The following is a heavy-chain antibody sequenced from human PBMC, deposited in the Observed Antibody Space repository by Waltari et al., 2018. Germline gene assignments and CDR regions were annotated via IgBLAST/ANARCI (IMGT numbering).Heavy chain of an antibody. D-gene: IGHD3-16*01. Sequence: QVQLVQSGAEVKKPGSSVKVSCKASGGTFSSYAISWVRQAPGQGLEWMGGIIPICGTANDAHKFQGRVTITTDESTSTAYMELSSLRSEDTAVYYCAREAITFGGVPLWGQGTLVTVSS. CDR1: GGTFSSYA. CDR3: AREAITFGGVPL. CDR2: IIPICGTA. V-gene: IGHV1-69*05. J-gene: IGHJ4*02.